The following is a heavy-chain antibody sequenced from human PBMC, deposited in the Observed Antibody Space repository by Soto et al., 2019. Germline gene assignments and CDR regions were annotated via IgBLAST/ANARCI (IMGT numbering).Heavy chain of an antibody. V-gene: IGHV3-7*03. Sequence: GGSLSLSCAASGFTFSSYWMSWVRQAPGKGLEWVANIKQDGSEKYYVDSVKGRFTISRDNAKNSLYLQMSSLRAEDTAVYYCARAGGLRYFDWLLYPPYGMAVWGQGTTVTVSS. CDR3: ARAGGLRYFDWLLYPPYGMAV. CDR1: GFTFSSYW. D-gene: IGHD3-9*01. J-gene: IGHJ6*02. CDR2: IKQDGSEK.